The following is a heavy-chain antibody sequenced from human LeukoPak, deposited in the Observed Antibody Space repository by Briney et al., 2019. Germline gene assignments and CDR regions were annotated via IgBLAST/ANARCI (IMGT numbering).Heavy chain of an antibody. D-gene: IGHD4-23*01. CDR1: GFTFSSYG. CDR3: AKDGGYGGNSYYYYYMDV. J-gene: IGHJ6*03. CDR2: IRYDGSNK. Sequence: GGSLRLSCAASGFTFSSYGMHWVRQAPGKGLEWVAFIRYDGSNKYYADSVKGRFTISRDNSKNTLYLQMNSLRAEDTAVYYCAKDGGYGGNSYYYYYMDVWGKGTTVTISS. V-gene: IGHV3-30*02.